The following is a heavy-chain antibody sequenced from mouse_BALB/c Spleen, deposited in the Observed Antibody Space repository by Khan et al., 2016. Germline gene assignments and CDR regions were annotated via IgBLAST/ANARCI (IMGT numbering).Heavy chain of an antibody. Sequence: EVQLQESGPDLVKPSQSLSLTCTVTGYSITSGYRWHWIRQFPGNKLEWMGYISYSGNTSYNPSLKSRISITRDTSKNQFFLQLNSVTTEDTDTYYCASPHYYGRDYWGQGTTLTVSS. J-gene: IGHJ2*01. CDR2: ISYSGNT. CDR1: GYSITSGYR. CDR3: ASPHYYGRDY. D-gene: IGHD1-2*01. V-gene: IGHV3-1*02.